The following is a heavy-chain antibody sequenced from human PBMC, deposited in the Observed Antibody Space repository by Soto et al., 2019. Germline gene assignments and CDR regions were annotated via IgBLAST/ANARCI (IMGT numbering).Heavy chain of an antibody. Sequence: AGGSLRLSCAASGFTVSSNYMSWVRQAPGKGLEWVSVIYSGGSTYYADSVKGRFTISRHNSKNTLYLQMNSLRAEDTAVYYCARDMITFGGVIGGSYYMDVWGKGTTVTVS. V-gene: IGHV3-53*04. J-gene: IGHJ6*03. D-gene: IGHD3-16*02. CDR3: ARDMITFGGVIGGSYYMDV. CDR1: GFTVSSNY. CDR2: IYSGGST.